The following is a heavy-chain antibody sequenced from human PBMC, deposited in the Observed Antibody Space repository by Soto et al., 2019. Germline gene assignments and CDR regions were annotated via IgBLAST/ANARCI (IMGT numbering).Heavy chain of an antibody. J-gene: IGHJ6*03. Sequence: SETLSLTCTVSGSSISSYYWSWIRQPPGKGLEWIGYIYYSGSTNYNPSLKSRVTISVDTSKNQFSLKLSSVTAADTAVYYCARAEEDHYYYYMDVWGKGTTVTVSS. CDR2: IYYSGST. CDR1: GSSISSYY. CDR3: ARAEEDHYYYYMDV. V-gene: IGHV4-59*01.